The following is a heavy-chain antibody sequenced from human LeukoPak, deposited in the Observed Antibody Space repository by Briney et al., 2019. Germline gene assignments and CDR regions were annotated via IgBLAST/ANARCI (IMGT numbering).Heavy chain of an antibody. D-gene: IGHD2-8*01. CDR1: GYTFTGHY. CDR3: ARGGLRVMVYRLYYMDV. CDR2: INPNSVDT. V-gene: IGHV1-2*02. Sequence: ASVKVSCKASGYTFTGHYMHWVRQAPRQGLEWMGWINPNSVDTKYAQQLQRRVTMTRDTSISTVYMELPRLRSDDTAVYYCARGGLRVMVYRLYYMDVWGKGTTVTVPS. J-gene: IGHJ6*03.